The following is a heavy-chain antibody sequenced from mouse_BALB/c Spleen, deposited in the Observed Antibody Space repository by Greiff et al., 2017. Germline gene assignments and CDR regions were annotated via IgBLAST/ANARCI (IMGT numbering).Heavy chain of an antibody. Sequence: DVHLVESGGDLVKPGGSLKLSCAASGFTFSSYGMSWVSQTPDKRLEWVATISSGGSYTYYPDSVKGRFTISRDNAKNTLYLQISSLKSEDTAMYYCARTLSYGSSYGYAMDYWGQGTSVTVSS. CDR1: GFTFSSYG. CDR2: ISSGGSYT. CDR3: ARTLSYGSSYGYAMDY. J-gene: IGHJ4*01. V-gene: IGHV5-6*01. D-gene: IGHD1-1*01.